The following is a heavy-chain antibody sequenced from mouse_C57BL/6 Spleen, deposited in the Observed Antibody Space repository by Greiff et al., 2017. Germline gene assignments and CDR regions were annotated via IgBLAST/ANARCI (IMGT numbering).Heavy chain of an antibody. J-gene: IGHJ2*01. V-gene: IGHV1-50*01. D-gene: IGHD4-1*01. CDR2: IDPSDSYT. CDR1: GYTFTSYW. CDR3: ANWDGGGFDY. Sequence: QVQLQQPGAELVKPGASVKLSCKASGYTFTSYWMQWVKQRPGQGLEWIGEIDPSDSYTNYNQKFKGKATLTVDTSSSTAYMQSSSLTSEDAAVYYCANWDGGGFDYWGQGTTLTVSS.